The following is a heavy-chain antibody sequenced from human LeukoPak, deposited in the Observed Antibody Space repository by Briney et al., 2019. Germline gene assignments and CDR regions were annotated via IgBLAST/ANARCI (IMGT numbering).Heavy chain of an antibody. CDR1: GFTFSNAR. D-gene: IGHD2-2*01. V-gene: IGHV3-15*01. Sequence: GGSLRLSCAASGFTFSNARMSWVRQAPGEGLEWVGRIKSKTDGGTTDYAAPVKGRFTISRDDSKNTLYLQMNSLKTEDTAVYYCTTVLILGYCSSTSCRFDPWGQGTLVTVSS. J-gene: IGHJ5*02. CDR2: IKSKTDGGTT. CDR3: TTVLILGYCSSTSCRFDP.